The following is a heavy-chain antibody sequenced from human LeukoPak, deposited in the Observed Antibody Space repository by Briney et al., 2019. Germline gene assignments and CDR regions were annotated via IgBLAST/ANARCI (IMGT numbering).Heavy chain of an antibody. CDR1: GGSISSYY. J-gene: IGHJ3*02. D-gene: IGHD5-24*01. CDR2: IYYSGST. V-gene: IGHV4-59*08. CDR3: ARGPATRTWLQFGAFDI. Sequence: PSETLSLTCTVSGGSISSYYWSWIRQPPGKGLEWIGYIYYSGSTNYNPSLKSRVTISVDTSKNQFSLKLSSVTAADTAVYYCARGPATRTWLQFGAFDIWGQGTMVTVSS.